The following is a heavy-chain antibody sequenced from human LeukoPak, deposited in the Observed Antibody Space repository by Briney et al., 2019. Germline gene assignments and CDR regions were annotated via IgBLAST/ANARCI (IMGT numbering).Heavy chain of an antibody. CDR3: ARVSYGDSGYFDY. CDR1: GFIFSDYY. Sequence: GGSLRLSCPASGFIFSDYYMSWIRQAPGKGLEWVSYISSSSSYINYADPVKGRFTISRDNAKNSLYLQMNSLRAEDTAVYYCARVSYGDSGYFDYWGQGTLVTVSS. CDR2: ISSSSSYI. D-gene: IGHD4-17*01. V-gene: IGHV3-11*06. J-gene: IGHJ4*02.